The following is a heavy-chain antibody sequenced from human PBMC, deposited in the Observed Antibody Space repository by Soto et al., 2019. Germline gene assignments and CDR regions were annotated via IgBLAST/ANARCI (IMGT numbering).Heavy chain of an antibody. CDR3: AREVLLLYGSGSYPYYFDY. D-gene: IGHD3-10*01. J-gene: IGHJ4*02. Sequence: GGSLRLSCAASGFTFSSYAMHWVRQAPGKGLEWVAVISYDGSNKYYADSVKGRFTISRDNSKNTLYLQMNSLRAEDTAVYYCAREVLLLYGSGSYPYYFDYWGQGTLVTVSS. CDR2: ISYDGSNK. V-gene: IGHV3-30-3*01. CDR1: GFTFSSYA.